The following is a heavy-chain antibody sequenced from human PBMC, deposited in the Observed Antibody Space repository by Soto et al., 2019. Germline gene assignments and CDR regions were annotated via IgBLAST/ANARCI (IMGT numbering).Heavy chain of an antibody. J-gene: IGHJ4*02. V-gene: IGHV3-23*01. D-gene: IGHD6-19*01. Sequence: GGSLRLSCAASGFTFSSYAMGWVRQAPGKGLEWVSAISGSGGSTYYADSVKGRFTISRDNSKNTLYLQMNSLRAEDTAVYYCAKDVSSGWYGAFYFDYWGQGTLVTVSS. CDR3: AKDVSSGWYGAFYFDY. CDR2: ISGSGGST. CDR1: GFTFSSYA.